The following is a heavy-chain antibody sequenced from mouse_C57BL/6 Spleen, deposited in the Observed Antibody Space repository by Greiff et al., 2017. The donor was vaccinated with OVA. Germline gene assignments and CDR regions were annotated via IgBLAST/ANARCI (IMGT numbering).Heavy chain of an antibody. V-gene: IGHV1-9*01. D-gene: IGHD2-3*01. CDR3: ARGGGWLLGDY. J-gene: IGHJ2*01. CDR1: GYTFTGYW. Sequence: VQLQQSGAELMKPGASVKLSCKATGYTFTGYWIEWVKQRPGHGLEWIGEILPGSGCTNYNEKFKGKATFTADTSSNTAYMQLSSLTTEDSAIYYCARGGGWLLGDYWGQGTTLTVSS. CDR2: ILPGSGCT.